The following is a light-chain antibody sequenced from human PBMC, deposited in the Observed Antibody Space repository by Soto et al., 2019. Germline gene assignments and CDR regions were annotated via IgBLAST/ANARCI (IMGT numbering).Light chain of an antibody. CDR2: RAS. CDR3: QQYYTAIA. J-gene: IGKJ5*01. V-gene: IGKV4-1*01. Sequence: DVVMTQSPDSLAVSLGERATIHCKSGQSVLHSSNNENSLAWYQPTAGQRPKLRMYRASTRESGVPDRISGSGSGTDFTLTISSMQAEDVAVYYCQQYYTAIAFGQGTRLEIK. CDR1: QSVLHSSNNENS.